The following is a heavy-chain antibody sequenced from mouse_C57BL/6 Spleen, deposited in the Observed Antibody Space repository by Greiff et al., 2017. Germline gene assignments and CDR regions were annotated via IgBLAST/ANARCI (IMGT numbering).Heavy chain of an antibody. CDR2: IHPNSGST. CDR1: GYTFTSYW. CDR3: ARSSTTVVGDYFDY. V-gene: IGHV1-64*01. J-gene: IGHJ2*01. Sequence: QVQLQQPGAELVKPGASVKLSCKASGYTFTSYWMHWVKQRPGQGLEWIGMIHPNSGSTNYNEKFKSKATLTVDKSSSTAYMQLSSLTSEDSAVYYCARSSTTVVGDYFDYWGQGTTRTVSS. D-gene: IGHD1-1*01.